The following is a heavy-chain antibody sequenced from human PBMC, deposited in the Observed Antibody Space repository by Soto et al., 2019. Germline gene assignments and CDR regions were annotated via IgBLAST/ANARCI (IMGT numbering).Heavy chain of an antibody. J-gene: IGHJ4*02. V-gene: IGHV1-69*02. D-gene: IGHD3-22*01. CDR2: IIPILGIA. Sequence: QVQLVHSGAEVKKPGSSVKVSCKASGGTFSSYTISWVRQAPGQGLEWMGRIIPILGIANYAQKFQGRVTITADKSTSTAYMERSSLRSEDTAGYYCASRYESSDYWGQGTLVTVSS. CDR1: GGTFSSYT. CDR3: ASRYESSDY.